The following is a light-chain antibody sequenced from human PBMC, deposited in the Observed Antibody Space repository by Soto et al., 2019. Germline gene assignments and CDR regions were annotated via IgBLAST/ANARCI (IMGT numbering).Light chain of an antibody. J-gene: IGKJ2*01. CDR2: GAS. V-gene: IGKV3-20*01. Sequence: IVLTQSPGTLSLSPGERATLSCRASQTVSGSHLAWYQQKPGQAPRLIIYGASTRPTGIPDRFSGGGSGTDFTLTITRLEPEDFAVYYCQQYGGAPPEYPFGQGTKLEIK. CDR1: QTVSGSH. CDR3: QQYGGAPPEYP.